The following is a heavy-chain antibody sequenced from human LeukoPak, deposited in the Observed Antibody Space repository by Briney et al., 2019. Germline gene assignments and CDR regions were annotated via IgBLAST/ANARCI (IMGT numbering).Heavy chain of an antibody. D-gene: IGHD3-9*01. CDR2: ISSSSSYI. Sequence: PGGSLRLSCAASGFTFSSYAMSWVRQAPGKGLEWVSSISSSSSYIYYADSVKGRFTISRDNAKNSLYLQMNSLRAEDTAVYYCAKDSPLRYFDWLPFWGQGTLVTVSS. CDR1: GFTFSSYA. CDR3: AKDSPLRYFDWLPF. J-gene: IGHJ4*02. V-gene: IGHV3-21*04.